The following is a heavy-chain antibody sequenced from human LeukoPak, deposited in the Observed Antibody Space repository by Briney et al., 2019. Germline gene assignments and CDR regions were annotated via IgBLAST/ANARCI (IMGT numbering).Heavy chain of an antibody. D-gene: IGHD6-19*01. J-gene: IGHJ4*02. CDR2: ISGSGGST. CDR3: AKGRWGAVAGVIDY. V-gene: IGHV3-23*01. Sequence: TGGSRRLSCAASGFTFSSYAMSWVRQAPGKGLEWVSAISGSGGSTYYADSVKGRFTISRDNSKNALYLQMNSLRAEDTAVYYCAKGRWGAVAGVIDYWGQGTLVTVSS. CDR1: GFTFSSYA.